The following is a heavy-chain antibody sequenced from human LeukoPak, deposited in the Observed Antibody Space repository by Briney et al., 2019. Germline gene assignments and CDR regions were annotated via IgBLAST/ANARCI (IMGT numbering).Heavy chain of an antibody. CDR1: GYTFTSYD. V-gene: IGHV1-8*01. D-gene: IGHD2-2*01. CDR3: ARGRGIVVVPAAMNNDRNNWFDP. Sequence: ASVKVSCKASGYTFTSYDINWVRQATGQGLEWMGWMNPNSGNTGYAQKFQGRVTMTRNTSISTAYMELSSLRSEDTAVYYCARGRGIVVVPAAMNNDRNNWFDPWGQGTLVTVSS. J-gene: IGHJ5*02. CDR2: MNPNSGNT.